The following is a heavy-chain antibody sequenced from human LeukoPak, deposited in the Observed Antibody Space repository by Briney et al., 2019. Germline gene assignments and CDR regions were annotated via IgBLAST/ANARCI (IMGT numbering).Heavy chain of an antibody. CDR3: ARGRGYNSFDY. J-gene: IGHJ4*02. D-gene: IGHD5-24*01. CDR2: INHSGST. Sequence: PSETPSLTCAVYGGSFRGYYWSWIRQPPGKGLEWIGEINHSGSTNYNPSLKSRVTTSVDTSKNQFSLKLSSVTAADTAVYYCARGRGYNSFDYWGQGTLVTVSS. CDR1: GGSFRGYY. V-gene: IGHV4-34*01.